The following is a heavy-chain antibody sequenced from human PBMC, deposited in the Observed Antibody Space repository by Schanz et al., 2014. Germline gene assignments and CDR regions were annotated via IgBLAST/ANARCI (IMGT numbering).Heavy chain of an antibody. Sequence: QVQLVESGGGLVKPGGSLRLSCAASGFTFSDYYMSWIHQAPGKGLEWVSYVSSSSSYTHYAGSVKGRFTISRDNAKNSLYLQMNSLRAEDTGLYFCARGGSGSHYRLDYWGQGTLVTVSS. D-gene: IGHD1-26*01. CDR2: VSSSSSYT. V-gene: IGHV3-11*06. CDR1: GFTFSDYY. CDR3: ARGGSGSHYRLDY. J-gene: IGHJ4*02.